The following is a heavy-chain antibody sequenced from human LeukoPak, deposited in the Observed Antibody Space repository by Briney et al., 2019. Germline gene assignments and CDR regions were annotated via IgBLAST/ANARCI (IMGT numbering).Heavy chain of an antibody. V-gene: IGHV4-59*08. CDR1: GGSISSYY. J-gene: IGHJ4*02. CDR2: IYYSGST. CDR3: ARMGDYSPHYFDY. Sequence: SETLSLTCTVSGGSISSYYWSWIRQPPGKGLEWIGYIYYSGSTNYNPSLKSRVTISVDTSKNQFSLKLSSVTAAGTAVYYCARMGDYSPHYFDYWGQGTLVTVSS. D-gene: IGHD4-17*01.